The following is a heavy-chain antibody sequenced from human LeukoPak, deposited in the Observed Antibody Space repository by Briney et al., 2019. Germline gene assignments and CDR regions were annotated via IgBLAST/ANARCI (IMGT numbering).Heavy chain of an antibody. D-gene: IGHD3-22*01. CDR1: GGSFSGCY. J-gene: IGHJ4*02. V-gene: IGHV4-34*01. CDR3: ARVPAYYYDSSGYQGDY. CDR2: INHSGST. Sequence: SETLSLTCAVYGGSFSGCYWSWIRQPPGKGLEWIGEINHSGSTNYNPSLKSRVTISVDTSKNQFSLKLSSVTAADTAVYYCARVPAYYYDSSGYQGDYWGQGTLVTVSS.